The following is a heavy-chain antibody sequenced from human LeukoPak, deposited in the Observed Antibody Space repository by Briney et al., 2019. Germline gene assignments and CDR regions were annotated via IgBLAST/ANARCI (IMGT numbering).Heavy chain of an antibody. CDR3: AREGRGLRYFDWLLLIDY. J-gene: IGHJ4*02. CDR2: ISGSGGST. V-gene: IGHV3-23*01. Sequence: GGSLRLSCAASGFTFSSYAMSWVRQAPGKGLEWVSAISGSGGSTHYADSVKGRFTISRDISKNTLYLQMNSLRAEDTAVYYCAREGRGLRYFDWLLLIDYWGQGTLVTVSS. CDR1: GFTFSSYA. D-gene: IGHD3-9*01.